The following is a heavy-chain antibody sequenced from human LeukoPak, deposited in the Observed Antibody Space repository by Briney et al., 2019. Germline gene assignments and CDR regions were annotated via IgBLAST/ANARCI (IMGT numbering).Heavy chain of an antibody. CDR3: TVDRYGDDQFQH. CDR2: IKSKSDGGTT. D-gene: IGHD4-17*01. CDR1: GFTFTNAW. J-gene: IGHJ1*01. V-gene: IGHV3-15*01. Sequence: GGSLRLSCAASGFTFTNAWMSWVRQAPGKGLDWVGRIKSKSDGGTTDYATPVKGRFTISRDDSKNTLYLQMSSLKTEDTAVYYCTVDRYGDDQFQHWGQGTLVTVSS.